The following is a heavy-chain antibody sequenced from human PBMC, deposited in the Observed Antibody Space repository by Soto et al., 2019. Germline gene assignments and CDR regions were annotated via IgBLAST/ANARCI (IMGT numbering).Heavy chain of an antibody. V-gene: IGHV3-30-3*01. D-gene: IGHD2-15*01. Sequence: PGGSLRLSCAASGFTFSSYAMHWVRQAPGKGLEWVAVISYDGSNKYYADSVKGRFTISRDNSKNTLYLQMNSLRAEDTAVYYCARPGGKVRAFDIWGQGTMVTVSS. CDR3: ARPGGKVRAFDI. CDR1: GFTFSSYA. J-gene: IGHJ3*02. CDR2: ISYDGSNK.